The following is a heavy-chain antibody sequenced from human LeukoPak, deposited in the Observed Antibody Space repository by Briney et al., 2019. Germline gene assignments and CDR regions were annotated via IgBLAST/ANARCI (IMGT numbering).Heavy chain of an antibody. J-gene: IGHJ4*02. V-gene: IGHV4-4*07. Sequence: PSETLSLTCTVSGGSISSYHWSWIRQPAGKGLEWIGQIHTSGSTNYNPPLKSRATMSIDTTEDQVSLTMTSVTAADTAFYYCVGRDINSGWSFDYWGQGTLVTVSS. D-gene: IGHD6-19*01. CDR1: GGSISSYH. CDR3: VGRDINSGWSFDY. CDR2: IHTSGST.